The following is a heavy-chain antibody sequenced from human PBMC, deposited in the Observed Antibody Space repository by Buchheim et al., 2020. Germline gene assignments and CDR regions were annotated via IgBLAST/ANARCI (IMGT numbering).Heavy chain of an antibody. CDR3: ARHRGNSYGYMLFDY. Sequence: QPQLQESGPGLVKPSETLSLTCTVSGGSISSSTYYWGWIRQPPGKGLEWIGSFYYSGDTFYNPSLKSRLTISVDTSENQFSLKLSSVTAADTAVYYCARHRGNSYGYMLFDYWGQGTL. CDR2: FYYSGDT. J-gene: IGHJ4*02. D-gene: IGHD5-18*01. CDR1: GGSISSSTYY. V-gene: IGHV4-39*01.